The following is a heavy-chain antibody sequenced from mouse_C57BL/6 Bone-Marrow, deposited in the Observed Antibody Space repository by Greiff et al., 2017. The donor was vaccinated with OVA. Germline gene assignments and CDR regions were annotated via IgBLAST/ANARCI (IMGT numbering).Heavy chain of an antibody. CDR3: ARWGD. CDR2: IDPSDSYT. V-gene: IGHV1-59*01. J-gene: IGHJ2*01. Sequence: QVQLQQSGAELVRPGTSVKLSCKASGYTFTSYWMHWVKQRPGQGLEWIGVIDPSDSYTNYNQKFKGKATLTVDTSSSTAYMQLSSLTSEDSAVYYCARWGDWGKGTTLTVSS. CDR1: GYTFTSYW.